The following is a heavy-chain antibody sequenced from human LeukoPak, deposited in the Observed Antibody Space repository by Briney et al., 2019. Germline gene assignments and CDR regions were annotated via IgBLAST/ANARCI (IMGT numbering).Heavy chain of an antibody. D-gene: IGHD2/OR15-2a*01. Sequence: GASVKVSCKASGGTFSSYAISWVRQAPGQELEWMGGIIPIFGTANYAQKFQGRVTITADESTSTAYTELSSLRSEDTAVYYCASAAFYDGGGYWGQGTLVTVSS. J-gene: IGHJ4*02. V-gene: IGHV1-69*13. CDR3: ASAAFYDGGGY. CDR1: GGTFSSYA. CDR2: IIPIFGTA.